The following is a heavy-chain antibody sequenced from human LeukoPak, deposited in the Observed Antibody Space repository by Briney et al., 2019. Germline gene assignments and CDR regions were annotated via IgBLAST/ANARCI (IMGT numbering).Heavy chain of an antibody. J-gene: IGHJ4*02. Sequence: PGGSLGLSCAASGFTFSSYAMSWVRQAPGKGLEWVSAISGSGGSTYYADSVKGRFTISRDNSKNTLYLQMNSLRAEDTAVYYCARAHGYSYPNGFDYWGQGTLVTVSS. CDR3: ARAHGYSYPNGFDY. V-gene: IGHV3-23*01. D-gene: IGHD5-18*01. CDR2: ISGSGGST. CDR1: GFTFSSYA.